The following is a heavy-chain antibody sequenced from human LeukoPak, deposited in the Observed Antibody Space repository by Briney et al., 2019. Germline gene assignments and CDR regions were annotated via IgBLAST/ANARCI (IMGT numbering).Heavy chain of an antibody. V-gene: IGHV4-61*01. CDR2: IYNGVNT. D-gene: IGHD1-26*01. CDR1: GASVSSAIY. CDR3: ARSRAFNSGAFDP. Sequence: SETLSLTCTVSGASVSSAIYWSWIRQPPGKGVEWIAHIYNGVNTNYNPSLKSRVTISVDTSKNQFSLRLNSVTAADTAVYYCARSRAFNSGAFDPWGQGSLVTVSS. J-gene: IGHJ5*02.